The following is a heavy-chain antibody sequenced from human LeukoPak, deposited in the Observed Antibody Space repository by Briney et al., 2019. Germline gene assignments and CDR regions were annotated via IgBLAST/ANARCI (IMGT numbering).Heavy chain of an antibody. CDR2: VFTSGST. CDR1: GGSIKTFY. D-gene: IGHD3-22*01. V-gene: IGHV4-4*07. CDR3: ARVTGYMIEDYFDY. J-gene: IGHJ4*02. Sequence: PSETLSLTCTVSGGSIKTFYWTWIRQPAGKGLEWIGRVFTSGSTNYNPSLKSRVTISVKTSKNQFSLELSSVTAADTAIYYCARVTGYMIEDYFDYWGQGTLVTVSS.